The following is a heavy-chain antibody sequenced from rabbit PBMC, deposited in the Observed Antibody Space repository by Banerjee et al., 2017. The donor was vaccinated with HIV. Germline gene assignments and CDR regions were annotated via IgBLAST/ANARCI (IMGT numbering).Heavy chain of an antibody. CDR3: VRAAGYGGYGFATGFDL. V-gene: IGHV1S47*01. Sequence: QEQLVESGGGLVQPGGSLKLSCKASGIDFSSYGISWVRQAPGKGLEWIAYIYPDYGSTDYASWVNGRFTISLDNAQNTVFLQMTSLTAADTATYFCVRAAGYGGYGFATGFDLWGQGTLVTVS. CDR2: IYPDYGST. CDR1: GIDFSSYG. J-gene: IGHJ4*01. D-gene: IGHD6-1*01.